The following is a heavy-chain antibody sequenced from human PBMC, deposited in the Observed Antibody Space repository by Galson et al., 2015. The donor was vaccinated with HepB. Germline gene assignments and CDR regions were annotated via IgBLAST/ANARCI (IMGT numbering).Heavy chain of an antibody. CDR3: ARERAEGTTGFDY. CDR1: GGSTSSGGYY. CDR2: ISYSGST. Sequence: TLSLTCTVSGGSTSSGGYYWNWIRQHPGKGLEWIGYISYSGSTSYSPSLKSRLNISVDTSKTQFSLKLTSVTAADTAVYYCARERAEGTTGFDYWGQGTLVTVSS. J-gene: IGHJ4*02. V-gene: IGHV4-31*03. D-gene: IGHD4-11*01.